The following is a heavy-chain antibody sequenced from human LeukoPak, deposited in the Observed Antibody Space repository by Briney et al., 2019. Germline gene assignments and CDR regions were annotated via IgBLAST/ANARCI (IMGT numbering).Heavy chain of an antibody. D-gene: IGHD3-3*01. Sequence: GGSLRLSCAASGFTFSSYGMHWVRQAPGKGLEWVAFIRYDGSNKYYADSVKGRLTISRDNSKNTLYLQMSSLRAEDTAVYYCVREAYDDFWSGSWRYYYYMDVWGKGITVTVSS. V-gene: IGHV3-30*02. CDR1: GFTFSSYG. CDR2: IRYDGSNK. J-gene: IGHJ6*03. CDR3: VREAYDDFWSGSWRYYYYMDV.